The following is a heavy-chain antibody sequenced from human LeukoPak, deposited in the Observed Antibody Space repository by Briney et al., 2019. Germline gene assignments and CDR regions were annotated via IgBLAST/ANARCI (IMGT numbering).Heavy chain of an antibody. V-gene: IGHV3-48*02. CDR2: ISTAGTSI. J-gene: IGHJ4*02. CDR3: ARGVPYDSWSGPHYSDY. D-gene: IGHD3-3*01. Sequence: GGSLRLSCAASGFTFSGYHINWVRQAPGKGLEWISYISTAGTSIHYADSVRGRFAISRDNAKSSLYLQMNSLRDEDTAVYYCARGVPYDSWSGPHYSDYWGQGTLVTVSS. CDR1: GFTFSGYH.